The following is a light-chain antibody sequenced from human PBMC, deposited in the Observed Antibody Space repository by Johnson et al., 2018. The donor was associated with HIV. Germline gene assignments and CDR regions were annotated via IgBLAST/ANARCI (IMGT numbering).Light chain of an antibody. CDR3: GTWDSRLSAGHV. CDR1: SSNIGNNY. CDR2: ENN. J-gene: IGLJ1*01. Sequence: QSVLTQPPSVSAAPGQKVTISCSGSSSNIGNNYVSWYQQLPGTAPKLLLYENNKRPSGIPDRFSGSKSGTSATLGITGLQTGDEADYYCGTWDSRLSAGHVCETGTKGTV. V-gene: IGLV1-51*02.